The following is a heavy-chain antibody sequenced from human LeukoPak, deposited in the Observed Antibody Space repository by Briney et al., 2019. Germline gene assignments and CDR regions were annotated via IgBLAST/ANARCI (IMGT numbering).Heavy chain of an antibody. CDR1: GGTFSSYA. CDR3: ARKYYDSSGYPYYFDY. J-gene: IGHJ4*02. D-gene: IGHD3-22*01. Sequence: ASVKVSCKASGGTFSSYAISWVRQAPGQGLEWMGRIIPILGIANYAQKFQGRVTITADKSTSTAYMELSSLRFEDTAVYYCARKYYDSSGYPYYFDYWGQGTLVTVSS. V-gene: IGHV1-69*04. CDR2: IIPILGIA.